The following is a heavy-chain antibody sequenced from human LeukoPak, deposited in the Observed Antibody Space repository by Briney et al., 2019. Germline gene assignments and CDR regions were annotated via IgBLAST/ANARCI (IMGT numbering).Heavy chain of an antibody. V-gene: IGHV1-18*01. J-gene: IGHJ4*02. CDR2: ISAYNGNT. CDR3: LMLGTTMVGELKNYFDY. D-gene: IGHD5-18*01. Sequence: ASVKVSCKASGYTFTSYGISWVRQAPGQGLEWMGWISAYNGNTNYAQKLQGRVTMTTDTSTSTAYMDLSSLRSEDTAVYYCLMLGTTMVGELKNYFDYWGQGTLVTVSS. CDR1: GYTFTSYG.